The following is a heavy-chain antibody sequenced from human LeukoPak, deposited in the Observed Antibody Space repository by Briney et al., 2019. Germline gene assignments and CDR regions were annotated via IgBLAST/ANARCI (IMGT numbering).Heavy chain of an antibody. CDR3: PRAPTSLRLYHFDY. D-gene: IGHD2-2*01. Sequence: ASVKVSCKASVYTFTDYYIHWVRQAPGQGLEWVGWINPNSGGTNYAQKFAGRVTMTRDTSSTTGSTHRRSLTSQPPAAYYFPRAPTSLRLYHFDYWGQGPLATASS. V-gene: IGHV1-2*02. J-gene: IGHJ4*02. CDR2: INPNSGGT. CDR1: VYTFTDYY.